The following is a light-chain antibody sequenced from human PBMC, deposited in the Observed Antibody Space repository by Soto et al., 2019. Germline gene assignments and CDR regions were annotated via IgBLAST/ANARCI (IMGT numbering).Light chain of an antibody. V-gene: IGKV3-15*01. CDR1: QSVKSN. CDR3: QQYHIWFT. J-gene: IGKJ4*01. Sequence: EVVLTQSPATLSVSPGEKGTLSCRASQSVKSNLAWYQQKPGQAPRLLIYDASNRATGIPARFSGSGSGTEFTLTISSLQSEDFAIYYCQQYHIWFTFGVGTKVDIK. CDR2: DAS.